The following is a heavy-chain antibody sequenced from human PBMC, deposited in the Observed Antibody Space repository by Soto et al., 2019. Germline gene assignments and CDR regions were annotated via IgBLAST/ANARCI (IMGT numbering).Heavy chain of an antibody. D-gene: IGHD3-22*01. CDR1: EGTFNNYA. V-gene: IGHV1-69*06. J-gene: IGHJ4*02. CDR3: ARDAALRETSGYFYLDY. CDR2: IIPLFDAV. Sequence: QVQLVQSGAEVKKPGSSVRVSCKTSEGTFNNYAISWVRQAPGQGLEWMGGIIPLFDAVKYAQKFQGRVTITADKSTSTAYMELHTLTSEDTAVYYCARDAALRETSGYFYLDYWGQGTPVTVTS.